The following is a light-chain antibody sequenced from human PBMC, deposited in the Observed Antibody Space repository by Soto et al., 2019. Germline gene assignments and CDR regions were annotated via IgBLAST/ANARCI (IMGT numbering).Light chain of an antibody. CDR2: EAS. CDR1: QSIDTH. CDR3: HQTYSPQDT. V-gene: IGKV1-39*01. Sequence: DIRMTQSPSSLSASVGDRVTITCRASQSIDTHLNWYQQHPGKAPNALIYEASNLQSGVPSRFSGSGSGTDFTLTISGLQPDDSATYYCHQTYSPQDTFGQGPKVEIK. J-gene: IGKJ1*01.